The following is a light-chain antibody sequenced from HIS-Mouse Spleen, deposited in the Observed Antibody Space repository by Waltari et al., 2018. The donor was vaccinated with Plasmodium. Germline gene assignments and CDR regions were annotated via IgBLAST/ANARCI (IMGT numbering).Light chain of an antibody. V-gene: IGKV3-11*01. J-gene: IGKJ4*01. CDR1: QSVSSY. Sequence: EIVLTQSPATLSLSPGESATLSCRASQSVSSYLAWYQQKPGQAPRLLIYDASNRATGILARFSGSGSGTDFTLTISSLEPEDFAVYYCQQRSNWLTFGGGTKVEIK. CDR2: DAS. CDR3: QQRSNWLT.